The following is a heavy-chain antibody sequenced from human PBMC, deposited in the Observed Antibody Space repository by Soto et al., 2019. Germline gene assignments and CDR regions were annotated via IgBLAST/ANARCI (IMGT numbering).Heavy chain of an antibody. CDR3: ASLMSSGYYYGMDV. CDR2: IIPILGIA. D-gene: IGHD3-10*01. V-gene: IGHV1-69*02. J-gene: IGHJ6*02. CDR1: GGTFSSYT. Sequence: SVKVSCKVSGGTFSSYTISWVRQAPGQGLEWMGRIIPILGIANYAQKFQGRVTITADKSTSTAYMELSSLRSEDTAVYYCASLMSSGYYYGMDVWGQGTTVTVSS.